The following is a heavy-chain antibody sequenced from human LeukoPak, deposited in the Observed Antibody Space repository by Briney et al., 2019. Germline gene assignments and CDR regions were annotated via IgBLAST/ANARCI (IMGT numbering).Heavy chain of an antibody. CDR3: ARYRYSGYDDAFDV. CDR2: LHTTGGT. Sequence: SETLSLTCIVSGASINYYWTWIRQPAGKGLEWIGRLHTTGGTNYNPSFKSRLSISGDTSKNQFSLQLSSVTAADTAVYYCARYRYSGYDDAFDVWGQGTMVTVSS. CDR1: GASINYY. J-gene: IGHJ3*01. V-gene: IGHV4-4*07. D-gene: IGHD5-12*01.